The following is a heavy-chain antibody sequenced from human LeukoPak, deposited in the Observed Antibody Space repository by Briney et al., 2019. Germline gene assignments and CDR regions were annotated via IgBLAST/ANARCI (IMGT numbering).Heavy chain of an antibody. CDR1: GFTFDDYG. D-gene: IGHD6-13*01. J-gene: IGHJ6*03. CDR2: LNWNGGST. V-gene: IGHV3-20*04. CDR3: ARLTQHGQRHYYYYMDV. Sequence: GGSLRLSCAASGFTFDDYGMSWVRQAPGKGLEWVSGLNWNGGSTGYADSVRGRFTISRDNAKNSLYLQMNCLRAEDTALYYCARLTQHGQRHYYYYMDVWGKGTTVTVSS.